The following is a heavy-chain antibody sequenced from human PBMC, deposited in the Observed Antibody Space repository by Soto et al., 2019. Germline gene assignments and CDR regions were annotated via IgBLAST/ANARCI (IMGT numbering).Heavy chain of an antibody. CDR3: TTSIFGNYYYGMDV. CDR1: GFTFSNAW. V-gene: IGHV3-15*07. Sequence: GGSLRLSCAASGFTFSNAWMNWVRQAPGKGLEWVGRIKSKTDGGTTDYAAPVKGRFTISRDDSKNTLYLQMNSLKTEDTAVYYCTTSIFGNYYYGMDVWGQGTTVTVSS. CDR2: IKSKTDGGTT. D-gene: IGHD3-3*01. J-gene: IGHJ6*02.